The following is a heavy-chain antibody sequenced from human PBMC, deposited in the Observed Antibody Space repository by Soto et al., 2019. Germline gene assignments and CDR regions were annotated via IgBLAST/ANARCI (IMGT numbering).Heavy chain of an antibody. CDR1: GFTFSTYS. Sequence: GSLRLSCAASGFTFSTYSMNWVRQAPGKGLEWVSSISSSSSYIYYADSVKGRFTISRDDAKNSLYLQMNSLSAEDTAMYYCARDRHYYDSSGDPKPFDYWGQGTLVTVSS. V-gene: IGHV3-21*01. CDR2: ISSSSSYI. J-gene: IGHJ4*02. CDR3: ARDRHYYDSSGDPKPFDY. D-gene: IGHD3-22*01.